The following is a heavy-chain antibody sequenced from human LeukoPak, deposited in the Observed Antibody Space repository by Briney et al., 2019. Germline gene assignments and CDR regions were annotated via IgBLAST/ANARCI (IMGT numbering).Heavy chain of an antibody. V-gene: IGHV1-69*05. D-gene: IGHD2-2*01. CDR3: ARGQAAKPNYYYMDV. J-gene: IGHJ6*03. CDR1: GGTFSSYA. Sequence: SVKVSCKASGGTFSSYAISWVRQAPGQGLEWMGGIIPIFGTANYAQKFQGRVTITTDESTSTAYMELSSLRSEDTAVYYCARGQAAKPNYYYMDVWGKGTAVTVSS. CDR2: IIPIFGTA.